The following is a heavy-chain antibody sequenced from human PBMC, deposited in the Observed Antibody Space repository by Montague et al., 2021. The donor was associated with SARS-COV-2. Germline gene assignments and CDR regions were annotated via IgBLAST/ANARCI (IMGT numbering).Heavy chain of an antibody. D-gene: IGHD3-9*01. J-gene: IGHJ3*02. Sequence: LVKPTQTLSLTCTVSGGSVSTGLYYWSWIRQPAGKGLEWIGRIYTSGTTTYNPSLESRVTISLDTSKNQFSLKLSSVTAADTAIYYCARDRDDSLTGYSNDAFDIWGQGTMVTVSS. CDR1: GGSVSTGLYY. CDR2: IYTSGTT. CDR3: ARDRDDSLTGYSNDAFDI. V-gene: IGHV4-61*02.